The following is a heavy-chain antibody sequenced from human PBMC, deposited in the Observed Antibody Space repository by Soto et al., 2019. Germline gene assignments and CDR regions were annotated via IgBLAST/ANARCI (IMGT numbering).Heavy chain of an antibody. J-gene: IGHJ4*02. D-gene: IGHD6-13*01. V-gene: IGHV3-23*01. CDR2: ISGSGGST. Sequence: PGGSRRLSCAASGFTFSSYAMSWVRQAPWKGLEWVSAISGSGGSTYYADSVKGRFTISRDNSKNTLYLQMNSLRAEDTAVYYCAIDQGYNSSHHPHIFDKWGQGTLVSVSS. CDR3: AIDQGYNSSHHPHIFDK. CDR1: GFTFSSYA.